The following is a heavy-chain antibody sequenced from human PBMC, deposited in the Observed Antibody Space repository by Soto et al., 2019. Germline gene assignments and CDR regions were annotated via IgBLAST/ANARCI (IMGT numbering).Heavy chain of an antibody. CDR2: ISAYNGNT. CDR1: GYTFTNYG. J-gene: IGHJ6*02. V-gene: IGHV1-18*01. Sequence: ASVKVYCKASGYTFTNYGISWVRQAPGQGLEWMGWISAYNGNTNYAQKLQGRVTITRDTSASTAYMELSSLRSEDTAVYYCARDLPEAGMDVWGQGTTVTVSS. CDR3: ARDLPEAGMDV.